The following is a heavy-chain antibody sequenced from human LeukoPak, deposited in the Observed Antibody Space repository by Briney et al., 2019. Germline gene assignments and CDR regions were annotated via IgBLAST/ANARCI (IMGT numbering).Heavy chain of an antibody. CDR1: GYTFTSYG. D-gene: IGHD2-15*01. CDR2: ISAYNGNT. CDR3: ARGPYCSGGSCYASFDY. J-gene: IGHJ4*02. V-gene: IGHV1-18*01. Sequence: ASVKVSCKASGYTFTSYGISWVRQAPGQGLEWMGWISAYNGNTNYAQKLQGRVTMTTDTSTSTAYMELRSLRSDDTAVYYCARGPYCSGGSCYASFDYWGQGTLVTVSS.